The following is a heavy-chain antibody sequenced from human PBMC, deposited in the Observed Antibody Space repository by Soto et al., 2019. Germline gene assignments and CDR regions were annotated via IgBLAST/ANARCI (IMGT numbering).Heavy chain of an antibody. CDR2: IKSKTDGGTT. D-gene: IGHD2-2*01. CDR1: GFTFSNAW. J-gene: IGHJ6*02. CDR3: TTDALLGYCSSTSCRGMDA. V-gene: IGHV3-15*01. Sequence: GGSLRLSCAASGFTFSNAWMSWVRQAPGKGLEWVGRIKSKTDGGTTDYAAPVKGRFTISRDDSKNTLYLQMNSLKTEDTAVYYCTTDALLGYCSSTSCRGMDAWGQGTTVTVSS.